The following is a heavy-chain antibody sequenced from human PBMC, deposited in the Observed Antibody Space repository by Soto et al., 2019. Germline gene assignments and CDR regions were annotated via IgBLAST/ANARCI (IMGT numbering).Heavy chain of an antibody. Sequence: GGSLRLSCAASGFAFSGHAVGWLRQAPGPGREWVAFVDGSGNDTSYADPVKGAFTISRDNSDNSLFLHMDSLRAEDTGRYFCAREIFAAAYAATSAFDLWGQGT. D-gene: IGHD2-8*01. V-gene: IGHV3-23*01. J-gene: IGHJ4*02. CDR3: AREIFAAAYAATSAFDL. CDR2: VDGSGNDT. CDR1: GFAFSGHA.